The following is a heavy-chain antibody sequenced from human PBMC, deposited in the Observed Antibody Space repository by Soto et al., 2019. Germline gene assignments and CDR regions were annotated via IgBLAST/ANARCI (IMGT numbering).Heavy chain of an antibody. CDR2: IYYSGST. CDR3: ARIGGWYDSSGYYWCFDAFDF. J-gene: IGHJ3*01. Sequence: SETLSLTCTVSGGSISSYYWSWIRQPPGKGQEWIGYIYYSGSTNYNPSLKSRVTISVDTSKNQFSLKLSSVTAADTAVYYCARIGGWYDSSGYYWCFDAFDFWRQGTMFTVSS. V-gene: IGHV4-59*01. D-gene: IGHD3-22*01. CDR1: GGSISSYY.